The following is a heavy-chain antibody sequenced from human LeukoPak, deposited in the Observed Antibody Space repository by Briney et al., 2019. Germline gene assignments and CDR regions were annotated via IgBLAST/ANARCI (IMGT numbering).Heavy chain of an antibody. CDR2: IKSDDSST. V-gene: IGHV3-74*01. CDR1: GFTLITYW. Sequence: PGGSLRLSCAACGFTLITYWMHWVGQTPGKGLVWVSNIKSDDSSTTYADSVKGRFTISRDNAKNTLYLQVNSLRAEDTAVYYCARGFTYFDYWGQGTLVTVSS. CDR3: ARGFTYFDY. J-gene: IGHJ4*02.